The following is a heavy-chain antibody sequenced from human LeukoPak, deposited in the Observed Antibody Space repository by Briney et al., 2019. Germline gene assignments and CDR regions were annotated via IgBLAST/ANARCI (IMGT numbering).Heavy chain of an antibody. CDR2: IWYDGSKS. Sequence: GGSLRLSCAASGFTFRNFGMHWVRQAPGKGLEWVAIIWYDGSKSYYADSVKDRFTFSRDNSKNTVYLQMNGLSADDTAVYFCVRDRGGYHYFDYWGQGTLVTVSS. J-gene: IGHJ4*02. CDR3: VRDRGGYHYFDY. CDR1: GFTFRNFG. V-gene: IGHV3-33*01. D-gene: IGHD3-16*02.